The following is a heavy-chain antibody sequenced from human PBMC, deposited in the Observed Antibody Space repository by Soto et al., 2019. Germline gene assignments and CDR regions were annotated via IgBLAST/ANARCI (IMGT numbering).Heavy chain of an antibody. CDR3: ARGVERGYSYGYFDY. V-gene: IGHV3-21*01. Sequence: GGSLRLSCAASGFTFSSYSMNWVRQAPGKGLEWVSSISSSSSYIYYADSVKGRFTISRDNAKNSLYLQMNSLRAEDTAVYYCARGVERGYSYGYFDYWGQGTLVTASS. J-gene: IGHJ4*02. CDR1: GFTFSSYS. D-gene: IGHD5-18*01. CDR2: ISSSSSYI.